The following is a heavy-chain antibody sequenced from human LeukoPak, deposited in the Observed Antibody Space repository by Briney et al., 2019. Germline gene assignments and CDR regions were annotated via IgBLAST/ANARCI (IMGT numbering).Heavy chain of an antibody. CDR3: ARSTYYYGSGSPTYFDY. J-gene: IGHJ4*02. Sequence: SVKVSCKASVGTFSSYAISWVRHTPGQGLEWMGGIIPIFGTANYAQKFQGRVTITADGSTSTAYMELSSLRSEDTAVYYCARSTYYYGSGSPTYFDYWGQGTLVTVSS. D-gene: IGHD3-10*01. V-gene: IGHV1-69*13. CDR1: VGTFSSYA. CDR2: IIPIFGTA.